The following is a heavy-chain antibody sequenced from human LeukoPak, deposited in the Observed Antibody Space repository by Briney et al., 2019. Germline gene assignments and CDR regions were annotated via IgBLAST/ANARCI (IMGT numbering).Heavy chain of an antibody. V-gene: IGHV4-59*01. Sequence: SETLSLTCTVSGGSISSYYWSWIRQPPGKGLEWIGYISYSGSTNYNPSLKGRVTISVDTPKNQFSLKLSSVTAADKAGYYCARASSSRGYCSGGSCNSPHYWGQGTLVTVSS. CDR2: ISYSGST. D-gene: IGHD2-15*01. CDR3: ARASSSRGYCSGGSCNSPHY. CDR1: GGSISSYY. J-gene: IGHJ4*02.